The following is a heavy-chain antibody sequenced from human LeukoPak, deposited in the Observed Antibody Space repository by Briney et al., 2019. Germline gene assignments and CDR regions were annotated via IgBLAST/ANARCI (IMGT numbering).Heavy chain of an antibody. Sequence: PGGALRLSGAASGLTLSSDRMNWGGQGRGKGLEWGSSISSSSSYIYYADSVKGRFTISRDNAKNSLYLQMNSLRAEDTAVYYCYGASSSWHLWGEYFQHWGQGTLVTVSS. CDR3: YGASSSWHLWGEYFQH. V-gene: IGHV3-21*01. CDR1: GLTLSSDR. CDR2: ISSSSSYI. J-gene: IGHJ1*01. D-gene: IGHD6-13*01.